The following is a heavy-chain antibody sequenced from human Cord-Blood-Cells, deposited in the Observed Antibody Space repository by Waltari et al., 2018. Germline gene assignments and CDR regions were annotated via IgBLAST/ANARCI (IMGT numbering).Heavy chain of an antibody. Sequence: QVQLVESGGGVVQPGRSLRLSCAASGFTFSSYAMHWVRQDPGKGLEWGAVISYTEKNKYYADSVKGRFTISRDNSKNTLYLQMNSLRAEDTAVYYCARDLTTVVTPYWGQGTLVTVSS. CDR2: ISYTEKNK. CDR3: ARDLTTVVTPY. CDR1: GFTFSSYA. D-gene: IGHD4-17*01. J-gene: IGHJ4*02. V-gene: IGHV3-30*04.